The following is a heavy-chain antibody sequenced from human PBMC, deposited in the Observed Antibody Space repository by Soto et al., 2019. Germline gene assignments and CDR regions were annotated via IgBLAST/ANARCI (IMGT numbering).Heavy chain of an antibody. Sequence: GGSLRLSCAASGFTFSSYSMNWVRQAPGKGLEWVSYISSSSSTIYYADSVKGRFTISRDNAKNSLYLKMNSLRAEDTAVYYCARYLEWLLSSGGYYYYMDVWGKGTTVTVSS. CDR3: ARYLEWLLSSGGYYYYMDV. V-gene: IGHV3-48*01. CDR1: GFTFSSYS. CDR2: ISSSSSTI. D-gene: IGHD3-3*01. J-gene: IGHJ6*03.